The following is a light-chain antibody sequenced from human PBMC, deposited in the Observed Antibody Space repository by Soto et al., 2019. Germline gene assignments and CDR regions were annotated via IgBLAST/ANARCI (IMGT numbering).Light chain of an antibody. Sequence: QSVLTQSSSASASLGSSVKLTCTLSSGHSSYIIAWHQQQPGKAPRYLMKVEGSGSYNKGSGVPDRFSGSSSGAGRYLTISNLQSEDEADYYCETWDSNTHVFGTGTQLTVL. CDR3: ETWDSNTHV. J-gene: IGLJ1*01. CDR2: VEGSGSY. CDR1: SGHSSYI. V-gene: IGLV4-60*03.